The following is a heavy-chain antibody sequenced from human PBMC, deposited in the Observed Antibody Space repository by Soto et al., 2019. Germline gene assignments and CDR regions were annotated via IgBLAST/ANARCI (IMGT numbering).Heavy chain of an antibody. Sequence: EVQLVESGGGLVQPGGSLRLSCAASGFTVSSNYMSWVRQAPGKGLEWVSGIYSGGSTYYADYVKGRFTIYRDNSKNTLYLQMNSLRAEDTAVYYCARDNKFDSSGWYEAFDIWGPGTMVTVSS. V-gene: IGHV3-66*01. CDR3: ARDNKFDSSGWYEAFDI. D-gene: IGHD6-19*01. CDR1: GFTVSSNY. CDR2: IYSGGST. J-gene: IGHJ3*02.